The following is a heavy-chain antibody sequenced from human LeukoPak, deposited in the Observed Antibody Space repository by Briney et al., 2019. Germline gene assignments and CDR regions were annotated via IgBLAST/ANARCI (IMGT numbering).Heavy chain of an antibody. J-gene: IGHJ6*02. D-gene: IGHD2-21*02. Sequence: GGSLRLSCAAAGFTFSSYAMSWVRQAPGKGLEWVSAISGSGGSTYYADSVKGRFTISRDNSKNTLYLQMNSLRAEDTAVYYCAKHGPCGGDCYNYYYGMDVWGQGTTVTVSS. V-gene: IGHV3-23*01. CDR1: GFTFSSYA. CDR2: ISGSGGST. CDR3: AKHGPCGGDCYNYYYGMDV.